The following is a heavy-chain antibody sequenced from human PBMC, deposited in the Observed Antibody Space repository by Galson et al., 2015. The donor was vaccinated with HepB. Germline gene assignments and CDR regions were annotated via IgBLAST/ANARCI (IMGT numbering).Heavy chain of an antibody. CDR2: INPNSGGT. V-gene: IGHV1-2*02. D-gene: IGHD4-17*01. Sequence: SVKVSCKASGYTFTGYYMHWLRQAPGQGLEWMGWINPNSGGTNYAQNFQGRVTMTRDASLSTAFMELNRLRSDDSAVYYCASSSYGDYVFDAFDIWGQGTMVTVSS. J-gene: IGHJ3*02. CDR3: ASSSYGDYVFDAFDI. CDR1: GYTFTGYY.